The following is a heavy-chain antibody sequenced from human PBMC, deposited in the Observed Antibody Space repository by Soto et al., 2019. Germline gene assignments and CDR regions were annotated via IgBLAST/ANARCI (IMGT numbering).Heavy chain of an antibody. Sequence: QVQLVESGGGVVQPGRSLTLSCAASGFTFSSYGMHWVRQAPGKGLEWVAVISNDGSYKNYAYSVRGRFTISRDSSKNTLYLQMNSLRAEDTAVYYCAKAHQKNLDYWGQGTLVTVSS. CDR3: AKAHQKNLDY. CDR2: ISNDGSYK. V-gene: IGHV3-30*18. J-gene: IGHJ4*02. CDR1: GFTFSSYG.